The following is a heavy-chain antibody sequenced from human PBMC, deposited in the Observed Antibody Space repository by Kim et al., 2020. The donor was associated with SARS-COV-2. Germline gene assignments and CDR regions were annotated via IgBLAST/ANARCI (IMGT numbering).Heavy chain of an antibody. CDR3: ARGSLTDRYSGRARHNYFDY. CDR1: GFTFSDYY. CDR2: ISSSGSTI. J-gene: IGHJ4*02. Sequence: GGSLRLSCAASGFTFSDYYMSWIRQAPGKGLEWVSYISSSGSTIYYADSVKGRFTISRDNAKNSLYLQMNSLRAEDTAVYYCARGSLTDRYSGRARHNYFDYWGQGTLVTVSS. D-gene: IGHD2-21*02. V-gene: IGHV3-11*01.